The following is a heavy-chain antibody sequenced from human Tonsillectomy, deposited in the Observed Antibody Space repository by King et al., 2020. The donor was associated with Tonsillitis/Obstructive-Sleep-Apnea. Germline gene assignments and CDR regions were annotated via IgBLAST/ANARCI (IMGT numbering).Heavy chain of an antibody. Sequence: VQLVESGGGVVQPGRSLRLSCAASGFTFSNYAIHWVRQTPGKGLEWVAVIWYDGSNKFYADSVKGRFTLSRDNSKNTLYLQMNSLRAEDTAMYYCARDSEHAGYSSGWSVDYWGQGTLVTVSS. J-gene: IGHJ4*02. CDR3: ARDSEHAGYSSGWSVDY. V-gene: IGHV3-30*04. CDR2: IWYDGSNK. CDR1: GFTFSNYA. D-gene: IGHD6-19*01.